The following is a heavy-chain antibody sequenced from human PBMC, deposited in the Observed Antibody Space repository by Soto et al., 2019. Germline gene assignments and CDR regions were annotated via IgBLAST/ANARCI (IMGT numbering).Heavy chain of an antibody. CDR1: GYTFTSYY. CDR2: INPSGGST. Sequence: ASVKVSCKASGYTFTSYYMHWVRQAPGQGLEWMGIINPSGGSTSYAQKFQGRVTMTRDTSTSTVYMELSSLRSEDTAVYYCARIDYSDYYYYGMDVWGQWTTVTVSS. D-gene: IGHD4-4*01. J-gene: IGHJ6*02. V-gene: IGHV1-46*01. CDR3: ARIDYSDYYYYGMDV.